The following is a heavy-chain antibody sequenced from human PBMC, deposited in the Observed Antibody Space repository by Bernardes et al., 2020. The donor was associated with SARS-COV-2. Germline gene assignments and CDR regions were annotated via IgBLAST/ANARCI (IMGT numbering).Heavy chain of an antibody. Sequence: WGSLRLSCGASGITFKTLWMHWVRQAPGGGLVWVARIAGDGTSVTYADSAKGRFTISRDNSKNTLYLQMNSLRVEDTAVYYCVRRFCAVSSACGNFYGMGVWGQGTTVTVSS. CDR1: GITFKTLW. CDR2: IAGDGTSV. J-gene: IGHJ6*02. D-gene: IGHD6-19*01. CDR3: VRRFCAVSSACGNFYGMGV. V-gene: IGHV3-74*03.